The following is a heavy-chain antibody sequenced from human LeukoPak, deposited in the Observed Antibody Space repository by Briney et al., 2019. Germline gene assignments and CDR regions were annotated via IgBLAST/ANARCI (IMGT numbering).Heavy chain of an antibody. D-gene: IGHD2-2*01. J-gene: IGHJ5*02. CDR2: IYHSGST. CDR1: GYSMSRGYY. V-gene: IGHV4-38-2*01. Sequence: SETLSLTCVDSGYSMSRGYYWGWIRQPPGKGLEWIASIYHSGSTYYNPSLKSRVTISVDTSNNQFSLKLSSMTAADTAVYYCARAPAAYYTESWGQGTLVTVSS. CDR3: ARAPAAYYTES.